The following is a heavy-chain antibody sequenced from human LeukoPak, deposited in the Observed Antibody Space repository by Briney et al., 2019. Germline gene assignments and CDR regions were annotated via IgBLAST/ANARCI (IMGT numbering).Heavy chain of an antibody. CDR3: ARAVFGRVGTSYFDY. D-gene: IGHD4-23*01. J-gene: IGHJ4*02. V-gene: IGHV3-53*01. Sequence: GGSLRLSCAASGFTVSSNYMTWVRQAPGKGLEWVSVIYSGGTTYYADSVKGRFTISRDNSKNTLYLQMNSLRAEDTAVYYCARAVFGRVGTSYFDYWGQGTLVTVSS. CDR1: GFTVSSNY. CDR2: IYSGGTT.